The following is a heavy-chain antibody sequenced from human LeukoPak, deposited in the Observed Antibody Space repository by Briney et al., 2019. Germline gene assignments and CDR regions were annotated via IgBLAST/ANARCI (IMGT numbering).Heavy chain of an antibody. V-gene: IGHV4-34*01. D-gene: IGHD3-22*01. Sequence: GSLRLSCAASGFTFGSYEMNWVRQAPGKGLEWIGEINHSGSTNYNPSLKSRVTISVDTSKNQFSLKLSSVTAADTAVYYCARVKGRMIVGRGYFHYWGQGTLVTVSS. CDR3: ARVKGRMIVGRGYFHY. J-gene: IGHJ4*02. CDR1: GFTFGSYE. CDR2: INHSGST.